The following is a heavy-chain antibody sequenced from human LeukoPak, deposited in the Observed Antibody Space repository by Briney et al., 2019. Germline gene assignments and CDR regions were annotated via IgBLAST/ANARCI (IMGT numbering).Heavy chain of an antibody. CDR2: VNPSGSST. CDR1: GYTFTSYY. CDR3: ARGNPTNYGAYLYYFDY. D-gene: IGHD4-17*01. J-gene: IGHJ4*02. V-gene: IGHV1-46*01. Sequence: VSLKVSCKASGYTFTSYYMHWVRQAPGQGLEWMGIVNPSGSSTSYAQKFQGRVTMTRDASTSTVYMDLSSLTSEDTAVYYCARGNPTNYGAYLYYFDYWGQGTLVTVSS.